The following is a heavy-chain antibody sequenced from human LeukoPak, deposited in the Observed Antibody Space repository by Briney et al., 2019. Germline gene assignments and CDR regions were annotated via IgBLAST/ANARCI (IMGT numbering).Heavy chain of an antibody. CDR1: GGSISNSY. CDR3: ARHYYDSSGYFYQDY. J-gene: IGHJ4*02. V-gene: IGHV4-4*07. CDR2: IYSSGST. D-gene: IGHD3-22*01. Sequence: SETLSLTCIVSGGSISNSYWGWIRQPAGKGLEWIGRIYSSGSTNYNPSLKSRVTMSLDTSKNQFSLKLSSVTAADTAVYYCARHYYDSSGYFYQDYWGQGTLVTVSS.